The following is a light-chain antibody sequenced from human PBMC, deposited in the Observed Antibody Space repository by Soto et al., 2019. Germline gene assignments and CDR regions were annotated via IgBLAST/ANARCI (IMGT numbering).Light chain of an antibody. CDR2: EDN. Sequence: NFMLTQPHSVSESPGKTVTISCTRSSGSIASNYVQWYHQRPGSAPTIVMYEDNQRPSGVPDRFSGSIDRSSNSASLTISGLKPEDEGDFYCQSYDSSNWVVGGGTKLTVL. CDR1: SGSIASNY. V-gene: IGLV6-57*04. CDR3: QSYDSSNWV. J-gene: IGLJ3*02.